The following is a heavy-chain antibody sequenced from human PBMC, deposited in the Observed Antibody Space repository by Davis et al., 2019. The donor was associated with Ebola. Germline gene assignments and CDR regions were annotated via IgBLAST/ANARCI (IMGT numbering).Heavy chain of an antibody. CDR3: ARVLAGVRRHYYYYYGMDV. CDR1: GYTFTSYG. J-gene: IGHJ6*02. D-gene: IGHD3-10*01. Sequence: ASVKVSCKASGYTFTSYGISWVRQAPGQGLEWMGWISAYNGNTNYAQKLQGRVTMTTDTSTSTAYMELRSLRSDDTAVYYCARVLAGVRRHYYYYYGMDVWGQGTTVTVSS. V-gene: IGHV1-18*01. CDR2: ISAYNGNT.